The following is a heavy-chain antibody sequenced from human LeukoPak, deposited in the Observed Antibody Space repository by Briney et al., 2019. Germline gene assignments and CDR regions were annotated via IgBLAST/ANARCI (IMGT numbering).Heavy chain of an antibody. D-gene: IGHD2-15*01. J-gene: IGHJ4*02. Sequence: GGSLRLSCAASGFTFSSYAMHWVRQAPGKGLGWVAVISYDGSNKYYADSVKGRFTISRDNSKNTLYLQMNSLRAEDTAVYYCAREDCSGGSCYSGYFDYWGQGTLVTVSS. CDR2: ISYDGSNK. CDR1: GFTFSSYA. V-gene: IGHV3-30-3*01. CDR3: AREDCSGGSCYSGYFDY.